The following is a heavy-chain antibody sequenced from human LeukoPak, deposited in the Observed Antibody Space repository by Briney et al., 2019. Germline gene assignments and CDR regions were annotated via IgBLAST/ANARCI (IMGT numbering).Heavy chain of an antibody. CDR1: GGSISSYY. CDR3: AREAVAGTGWFDP. Sequence: SSETLSLTCTVSGGSISSYYWSWIRQPPGKGLEWIGYIYYSGSTNYNPSLKSRVTISVDTSKNQFSLKLSSVTAADTAVYYCAREAVAGTGWFDPWGQGTLVTVSS. CDR2: IYYSGST. D-gene: IGHD6-19*01. J-gene: IGHJ5*02. V-gene: IGHV4-59*12.